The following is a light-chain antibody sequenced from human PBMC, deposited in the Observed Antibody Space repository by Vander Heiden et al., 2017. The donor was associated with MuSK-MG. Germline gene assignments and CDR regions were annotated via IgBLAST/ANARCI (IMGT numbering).Light chain of an antibody. CDR2: TVN. J-gene: IGLJ1*01. CDR1: NIGITS. Sequence: SSVLTQPHSVSVAPGPTARITCRGTNIGITSAHWYQQNPRQAPVLVFYTVNALYSGIPERFSGSNSGNTATLTISRVEAGDEVDYYCQVWESSSEPLYVFGTGTKVTVL. V-gene: IGLV3-21*02. CDR3: QVWESSSEPLYV.